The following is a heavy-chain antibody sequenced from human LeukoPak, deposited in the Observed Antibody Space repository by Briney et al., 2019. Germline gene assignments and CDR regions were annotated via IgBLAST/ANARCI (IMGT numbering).Heavy chain of an antibody. Sequence: PGGSLRLSCAASGFTFSSYWISWVRQAPGKGLEWVANIKQDGSEKYYVDSVKGRFTISRDNAKNSLYLQMNSLRAEDTAVYYCARAGSDWGQGTLVTVSS. CDR3: ARAGSD. CDR2: IKQDGSEK. V-gene: IGHV3-7*01. CDR1: GFTFSSYW. J-gene: IGHJ4*02. D-gene: IGHD3-10*01.